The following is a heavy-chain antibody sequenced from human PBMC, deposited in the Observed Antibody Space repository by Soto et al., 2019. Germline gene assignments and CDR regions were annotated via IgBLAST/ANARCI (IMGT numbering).Heavy chain of an antibody. J-gene: IGHJ4*02. CDR2: ISSSSSCI. V-gene: IGHV3-21*01. CDR3: ARDHVDGTTARSLDS. CDR1: GFTFSSYS. D-gene: IGHD1-7*01. Sequence: LRLSCAASGFTFSSYSMNWVRQAPGKVLEWVSSISSSSSCIYYADSVKGRFTISRDNAKNSLYLQMNSLRAEDTAVYYCARDHVDGTTARSLDSCGQATLVTXS.